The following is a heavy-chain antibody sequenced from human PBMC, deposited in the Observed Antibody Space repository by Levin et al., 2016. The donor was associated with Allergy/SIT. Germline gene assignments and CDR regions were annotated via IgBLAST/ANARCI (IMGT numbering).Heavy chain of an antibody. J-gene: IGHJ5*02. Sequence: SETLSLTCTVSGGSISSGSYYWSWIRQPAGKGLEWIGRIYTSGSTNYNPSLKSRVTISVDTSKNQFSLKLSSVTAADTAVYYCAREAPRQFWSGENWFDPWGQGTLVTVSS. CDR2: IYTSGST. V-gene: IGHV4-61*02. CDR3: AREAPRQFWSGENWFDP. CDR1: GGSISSGSYY. D-gene: IGHD3-3*01.